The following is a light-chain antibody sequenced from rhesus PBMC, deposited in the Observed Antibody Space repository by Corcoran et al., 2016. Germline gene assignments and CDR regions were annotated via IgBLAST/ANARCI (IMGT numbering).Light chain of an antibody. J-gene: IGKJ1*01. CDR3: QQHNSYPPT. V-gene: IGKV1S14*01. CDR1: QGVRNN. CDR2: YAS. Sequence: DIQMTQSPSSLSASVGDTVTITCRASQGVRNNLAWYQQKPGKAPKPLIHYASKLESGVPSRFHGSGSGKGFMLNISSLQPEECSIDYCQQHNSYPPTFGQGTKVEIK.